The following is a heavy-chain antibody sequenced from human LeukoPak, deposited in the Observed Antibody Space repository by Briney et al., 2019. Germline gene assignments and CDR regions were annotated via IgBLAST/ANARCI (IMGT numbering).Heavy chain of an antibody. Sequence: ASVKVSCKASGYTFTDYYMHWVRQAPGQGGEWMGRLNPKSGGTDYAQNFQGRGTMTRDTSISKAYMELSSLTSAHPAVYYRGRACSGDSCSSTNWVAPWGQGTPVTVSS. V-gene: IGHV1-2*06. CDR3: GRACSGDSCSSTNWVAP. CDR2: LNPKSGGT. CDR1: GYTFTDYY. D-gene: IGHD2-15*01. J-gene: IGHJ5*02.